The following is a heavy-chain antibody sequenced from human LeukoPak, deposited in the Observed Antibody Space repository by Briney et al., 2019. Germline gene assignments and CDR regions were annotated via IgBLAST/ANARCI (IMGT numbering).Heavy chain of an antibody. J-gene: IGHJ4*02. Sequence: GGSLRLSCAASGFPFSGYWMDWVRQAPGKGMEWVANINQDGSTQYYAASVKGRFTISRDNAKSTLYLQMNILRAEDTAVYYCSRSLDYLGQGALVTVSS. CDR1: GFPFSGYW. V-gene: IGHV3-7*01. CDR3: SRSLDY. CDR2: INQDGSTQ.